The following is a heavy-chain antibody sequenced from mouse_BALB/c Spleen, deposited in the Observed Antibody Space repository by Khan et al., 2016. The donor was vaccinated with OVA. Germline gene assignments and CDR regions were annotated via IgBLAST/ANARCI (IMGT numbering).Heavy chain of an antibody. CDR1: GYTFPDFV. Sequence: QLQLQQSGPELVKPGSSMKMSCKASGYTFPDFVLNWVKQRTGQGLEWIGQIFPGSGDTYYNEKFKGKATLTADKSSNTVYMQLGSLTSEDSAVYFCARSGYGSLVYWGQGTTLTVSS. D-gene: IGHD1-1*01. J-gene: IGHJ2*01. CDR2: IFPGSGDT. V-gene: IGHV1-77*01. CDR3: ARSGYGSLVY.